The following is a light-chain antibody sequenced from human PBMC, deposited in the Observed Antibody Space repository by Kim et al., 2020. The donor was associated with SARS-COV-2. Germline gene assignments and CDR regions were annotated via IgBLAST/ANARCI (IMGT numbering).Light chain of an antibody. V-gene: IGKV1-5*03. J-gene: IGKJ4*01. CDR2: KAS. Sequence: DIQMTQSPSTLSASVGDRVTITCRASQSIHSWLAWYQQKPGKAPKLLIYKASSLESGVPSRFSGSGSGTEFTLTISSLQPDDFATYYCQQYNDYVLTFGGGTKVDI. CDR1: QSIHSW. CDR3: QQYNDYVLT.